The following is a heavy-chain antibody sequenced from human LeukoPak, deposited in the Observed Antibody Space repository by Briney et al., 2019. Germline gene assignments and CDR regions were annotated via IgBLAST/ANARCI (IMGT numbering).Heavy chain of an antibody. V-gene: IGHV4-4*07. Sequence: PSETLSLTCTVSGGSISSYYWSWIRQPAGKGLEWIGRIYTSGSTNYNPSLKSRVTMSVDTSKNQFSLKLSSVTAADTAVYYCARDSSVGALPHNWFDPWGQGTLVTVSS. CDR2: IYTSGST. CDR3: ARDSSVGALPHNWFDP. J-gene: IGHJ5*02. CDR1: GGSISSYY. D-gene: IGHD1-26*01.